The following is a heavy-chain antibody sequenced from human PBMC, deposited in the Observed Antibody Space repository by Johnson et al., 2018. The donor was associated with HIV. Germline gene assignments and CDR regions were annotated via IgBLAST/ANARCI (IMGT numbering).Heavy chain of an antibody. CDR1: GFTFSSYA. CDR3: ARDKGNYDILTGYYNVGAFDI. V-gene: IGHV3-23*04. CDR2: ISGSGGST. D-gene: IGHD3-9*01. Sequence: VQLVESGGGLVQPGGSLRLSCAASGFTFSSYAMSWVRQAPGKGLEWVSAISGSGGSTYYADSVKGRFTISRDNSNNTLYLQMNSLRAEDTAVHYCARDKGNYDILTGYYNVGAFDIWGQGTMVTVSS. J-gene: IGHJ3*02.